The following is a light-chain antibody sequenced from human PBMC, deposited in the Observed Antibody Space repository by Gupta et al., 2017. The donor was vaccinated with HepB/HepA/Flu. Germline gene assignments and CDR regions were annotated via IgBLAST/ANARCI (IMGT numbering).Light chain of an antibody. Sequence: DIQMTQSPSTLSASVGDRVTITCRASQTISSWLACYQQKPGKAPKPLIYKASSLESGVPSRFSGSASGTEFTLTISSLQPDDIATYYCQHYHSYPLTFGGGTKVEIK. CDR3: QHYHSYPLT. CDR2: KAS. V-gene: IGKV1-5*03. J-gene: IGKJ4*01. CDR1: QTISSW.